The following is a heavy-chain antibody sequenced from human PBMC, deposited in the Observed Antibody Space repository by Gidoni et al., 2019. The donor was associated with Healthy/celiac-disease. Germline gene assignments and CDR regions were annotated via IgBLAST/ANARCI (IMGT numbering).Heavy chain of an antibody. CDR1: GFTFTSSA. CDR3: AADFHVGYYGSGSYPRR. Sequence: QMQLVQSGPEVKKPGTSVKVSCKASGFTFTSSAMQWVRQARGQRLEWIGWIVVGSGNTNYAQKFQERVTITRDMSTSTAYMELSSLRSEDTAVYYCAADFHVGYYGSGSYPRRWGQGTLVTVSS. J-gene: IGHJ4*02. V-gene: IGHV1-58*02. D-gene: IGHD3-10*01. CDR2: IVVGSGNT.